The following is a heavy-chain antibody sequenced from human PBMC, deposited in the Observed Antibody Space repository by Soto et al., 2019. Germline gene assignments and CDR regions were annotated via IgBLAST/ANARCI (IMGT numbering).Heavy chain of an antibody. CDR3: AKDRHPDGIWTFDY. J-gene: IGHJ4*02. D-gene: IGHD3-9*01. CDR2: INGGGGTT. V-gene: IGHV3-23*01. Sequence: VRQAQGKGLEWISGINGGGGTTYYADSVKGRFTISRDDSKNILYLQMNSPRAEDTAIYYCAKDRHPDGIWTFDYWGRGTLVTVSS.